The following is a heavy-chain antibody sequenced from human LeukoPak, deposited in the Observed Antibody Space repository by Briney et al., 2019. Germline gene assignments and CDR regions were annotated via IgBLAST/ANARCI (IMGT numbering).Heavy chain of an antibody. D-gene: IGHD3-16*01. CDR3: ARQDVSYAYFDY. V-gene: IGHV1-69*13. Sequence: ASVKVSCKASGGTFSSYAISWVRQAPGQGLEWMGGIIPIFGTANYAQKFQGRVTITADESTSTAYMELSSLRSEDTAVYYCARQDVSYAYFDYWGQGTLVTVSS. CDR1: GGTFSSYA. CDR2: IIPIFGTA. J-gene: IGHJ4*02.